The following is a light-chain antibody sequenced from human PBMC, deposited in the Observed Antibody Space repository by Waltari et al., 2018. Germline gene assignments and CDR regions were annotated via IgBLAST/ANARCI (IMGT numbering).Light chain of an antibody. CDR3: NSYTGSSSWV. Sequence: QSVLTQPTSVSGSPGQSITISCTGTSRDVGFYNYVSWYQQYPGKVPQLLIYDVSGRPSGVSSRFSGSKSGNTASLTISGLQADDEADYYCNSYTGSSSWVFGGGTKVTVL. V-gene: IGLV2-14*01. J-gene: IGLJ3*02. CDR1: SRDVGFYNY. CDR2: DVS.